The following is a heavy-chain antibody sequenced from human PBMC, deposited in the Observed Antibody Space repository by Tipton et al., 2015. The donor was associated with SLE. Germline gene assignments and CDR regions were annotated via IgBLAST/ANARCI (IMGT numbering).Heavy chain of an antibody. CDR2: IYYSGST. CDR1: GGSISSYY. D-gene: IGHD6-25*01. J-gene: IGHJ6*03. V-gene: IGHV4-59*01. CDR3: ARGGVIAALPARPYYYMDV. Sequence: TLSLTCTVSGGSISSYYWSWIRQPPGKGLAWIGYIYYSGSTNYNPSLKSRVTISVDTSKNQFSLKLSSVTAADTAVYYCARGGVIAALPARPYYYMDVWGKGTPVTVSS.